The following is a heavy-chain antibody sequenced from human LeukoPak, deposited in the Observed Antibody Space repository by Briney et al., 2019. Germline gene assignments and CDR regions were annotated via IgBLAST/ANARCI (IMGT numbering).Heavy chain of an antibody. CDR2: IYYSGST. J-gene: IGHJ4*02. CDR1: GGSISSYY. Sequence: PSETLSLTCTVSGGSISSYYWSWIRQPPGKGLEWIGYIYYSGSTNYNPSLKSRVTISVDTSKNQFSLKLSSVTAADTAVYYCAKGAVGPTSDFWGQGTLVTVSS. V-gene: IGHV4-59*01. D-gene: IGHD3-16*01. CDR3: AKGAVGPTSDF.